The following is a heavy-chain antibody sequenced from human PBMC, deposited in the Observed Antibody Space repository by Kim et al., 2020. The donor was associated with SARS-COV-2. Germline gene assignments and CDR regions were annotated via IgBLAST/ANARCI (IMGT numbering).Heavy chain of an antibody. CDR2: ISGSGGGT. J-gene: IGHJ4*02. D-gene: IGHD5-12*01. V-gene: IGHV3-23*01. CDR3: AKLQWLRFSGDY. Sequence: GGSLRLSCAASGFTFSSYAMSWVRQAPGKGLECVSAISGSGGGTYYADSVKGRFTISRDNSKNTLYLQMNSLRAEDTAVYYCAKLQWLRFSGDYWGQGTLVTVSS. CDR1: GFTFSSYA.